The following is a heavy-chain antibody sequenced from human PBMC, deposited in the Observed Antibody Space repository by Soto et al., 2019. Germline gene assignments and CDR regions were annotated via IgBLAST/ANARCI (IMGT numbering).Heavy chain of an antibody. Sequence: SVKVSCKASGFTFSSSAIQWVRQARGQPLEWLGWIVVASGKTDYTHNLQTRVTITRDKSTNTAYLELSGLRSDDTAVYYCAATFDSGSYDFCGETWWGQGALVTV. V-gene: IGHV1-58*02. CDR2: IVVASGKT. D-gene: IGHD3-3*01. CDR1: GFTFSSSA. J-gene: IGHJ4*02. CDR3: AATFDSGSYDFCGETW.